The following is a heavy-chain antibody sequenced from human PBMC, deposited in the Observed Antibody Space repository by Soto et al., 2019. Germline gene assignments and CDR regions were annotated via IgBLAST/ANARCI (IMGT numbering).Heavy chain of an antibody. V-gene: IGHV4-61*08. CDR3: ARDISSGWYGNWFDP. D-gene: IGHD6-19*01. CDR2: IYYSGST. Sequence: SETLSLTCAVSGGSISSGGYYWSWIRQPPVKGFECIGYIYYSGSTNFNPSLKSRVTISVDTSKNQFSLKLSSVTAADTAVYYCARDISSGWYGNWFDPWGQGTLVTVSS. CDR1: GGSISSGGYY. J-gene: IGHJ5*02.